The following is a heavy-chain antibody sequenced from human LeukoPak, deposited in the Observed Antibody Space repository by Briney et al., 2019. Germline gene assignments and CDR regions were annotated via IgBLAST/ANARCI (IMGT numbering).Heavy chain of an antibody. CDR3: ARSDYSLVLIDY. J-gene: IGHJ4*02. D-gene: IGHD4-11*01. Sequence: SETLSLTCTVSGGSISSSGYYWGWIRQPPGKGLEWIASIYYSGSTYYNPSLKSRVTISVDTSKNQLSLKLSSLTAADTAVYYCARSDYSLVLIDYWGQGTLVTVSS. V-gene: IGHV4-39*01. CDR2: IYYSGST. CDR1: GGSISSSGYY.